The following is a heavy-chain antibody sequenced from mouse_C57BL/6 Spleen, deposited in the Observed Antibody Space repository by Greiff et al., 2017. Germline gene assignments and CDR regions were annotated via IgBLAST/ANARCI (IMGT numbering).Heavy chain of an antibody. J-gene: IGHJ3*01. CDR2: IDPETGGT. CDR1: GYTFTDYE. CDR3: TRDLGYRKYVEPWFAD. D-gene: IGHD2-5*01. V-gene: IGHV1-15*01. Sequence: QVQLQQSGAELVRPGASVTLSCTASGYTFTDYEMHWVKQTPVHGLVWIGAIDPETGGTAYTQKFKGKAILTADKSSSKAYMELRSLTSENSAVYYSTRDLGYRKYVEPWFADWGQGTLGTVSA.